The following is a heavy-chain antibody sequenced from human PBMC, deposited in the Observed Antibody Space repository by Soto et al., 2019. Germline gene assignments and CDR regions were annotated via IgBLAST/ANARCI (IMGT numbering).Heavy chain of an antibody. CDR2: ISGSGGST. D-gene: IGHD2-21*02. Sequence: HPGGSLRLSCAASGFTFSSYAMSWVRQAPGKGLEWVSAISGSGGSTYYADSVKGRFTISRDNSKNTLYLQMNSLRAEDTAVYYCAKAWGKAYCGGDCYSTSFGYWGQGTLVTVSS. V-gene: IGHV3-23*01. CDR1: GFTFSSYA. J-gene: IGHJ4*02. CDR3: AKAWGKAYCGGDCYSTSFGY.